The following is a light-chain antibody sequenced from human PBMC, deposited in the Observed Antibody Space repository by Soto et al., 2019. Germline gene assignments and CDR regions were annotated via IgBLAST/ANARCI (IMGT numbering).Light chain of an antibody. CDR1: SSNIGNNY. Sequence: QSVLTQPPSVSAAPGQTVPISCSGSSSNIGNNYVSWYQQLPGTAPKLLIYDNNKRPSGIPDRFSGSKSGTSATLGITGLQTGDEADYYCGTWDSSLSAYVFGTGTKVTVL. CDR3: GTWDSSLSAYV. CDR2: DNN. J-gene: IGLJ1*01. V-gene: IGLV1-51*01.